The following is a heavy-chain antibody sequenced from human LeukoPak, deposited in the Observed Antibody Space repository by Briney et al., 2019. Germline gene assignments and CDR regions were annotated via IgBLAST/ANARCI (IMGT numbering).Heavy chain of an antibody. V-gene: IGHV3-30-3*01. J-gene: IGHJ4*02. Sequence: PGGSLRLSCAASGFTFSSYAMHWVRQAPGKGLEWVAVISYDGSNKYYADSVKGRFTISRDNPKNTLYLQMNSLRAEDTAVYYCARDLRYCSSTSCYHRPGYWGQGTLVTVSS. CDR1: GFTFSSYA. CDR3: ARDLRYCSSTSCYHRPGY. D-gene: IGHD2-2*01. CDR2: ISYDGSNK.